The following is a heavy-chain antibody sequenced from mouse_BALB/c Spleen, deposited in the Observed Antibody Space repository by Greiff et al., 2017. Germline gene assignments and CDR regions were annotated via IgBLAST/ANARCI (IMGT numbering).Heavy chain of an antibody. Sequence: VQLQQSGAELARPGASVKLSCKASGYTFTSYWMQWVKQRPGQGLEWIGAIYPGDGDTRYTQKFKGKATLTADKSSSTAYMQLSSLASEDSAVYYCAREGYDAFDYWGQGTTLTVSS. CDR1: GYTFTSYW. V-gene: IGHV1-87*01. CDR2: IYPGDGDT. J-gene: IGHJ2*01. CDR3: AREGYDAFDY. D-gene: IGHD2-2*01.